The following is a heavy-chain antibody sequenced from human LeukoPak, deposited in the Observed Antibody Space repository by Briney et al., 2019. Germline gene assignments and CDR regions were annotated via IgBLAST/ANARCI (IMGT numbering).Heavy chain of an antibody. CDR1: GLTFSFSVYS. J-gene: IGHJ4*02. D-gene: IGHD3-10*01. CDR3: ATSGHHYGLVDY. V-gene: IGHV3-21*01. Sequence: SGGSLRLSCAASGLTFSFSVYSMNWVRQAPGKGLEWVSSIISSSSYIYYADSVKGRFTISRDNAKNSLYLQMNTLRAEDTAVYYCATSGHHYGLVDYWGQGTLVTVSS. CDR2: IISSSSYI.